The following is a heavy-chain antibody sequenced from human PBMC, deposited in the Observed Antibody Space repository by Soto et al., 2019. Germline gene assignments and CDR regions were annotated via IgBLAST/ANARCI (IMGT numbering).Heavy chain of an antibody. CDR3: ARKEGYCAGGGCHYEY. V-gene: IGHV3-64*01. J-gene: IGHJ4*02. CDR2: ISSNGGVT. CDR1: GFTFSSYD. D-gene: IGHD2-8*02. Sequence: EVQLVESGGGLVQPGGSLRLSCAASGFTFSSYDMHWVRQAPGKGLEYVSDISSNGGVTYYANSVKGRFTISRDNSKNTLYLQMGSLRPEDMAVYYCARKEGYCAGGGCHYEYWGQGTLVTVSS.